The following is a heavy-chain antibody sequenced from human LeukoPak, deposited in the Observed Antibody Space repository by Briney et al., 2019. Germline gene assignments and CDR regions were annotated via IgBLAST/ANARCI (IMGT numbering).Heavy chain of an antibody. CDR3: AREEYQLLDYYYYGMDV. J-gene: IGHJ6*02. V-gene: IGHV3-11*01. D-gene: IGHD2-2*01. CDR1: GFTFSDYY. Sequence: PGGSLRLSCAASGFTFSDYYMSWIRHAPGKGLEWVSYISSSGSTIYYADSVKGRFTISRDNAKNSLYLQMNSLRAEDTPVYYCAREEYQLLDYYYYGMDVWGQGTTVTVSS. CDR2: ISSSGSTI.